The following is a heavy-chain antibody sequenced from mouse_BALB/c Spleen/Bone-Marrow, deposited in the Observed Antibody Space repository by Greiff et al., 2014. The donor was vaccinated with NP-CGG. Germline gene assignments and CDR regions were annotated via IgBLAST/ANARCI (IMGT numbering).Heavy chain of an antibody. Sequence: DVHLVESGGGLVKPGGSLKLSCAASRFTFSDYYMYWVRQSPEKRLEWVATISDGGSYTYYPDSVKGRFTISRDNAKNNLYLQMSSLKSEDTAMYYRARDLITTATSFAYWGQGTLVTVSA. D-gene: IGHD1-2*01. CDR2: ISDGGSYT. CDR1: RFTFSDYY. J-gene: IGHJ3*01. V-gene: IGHV5-4*02. CDR3: ARDLITTATSFAY.